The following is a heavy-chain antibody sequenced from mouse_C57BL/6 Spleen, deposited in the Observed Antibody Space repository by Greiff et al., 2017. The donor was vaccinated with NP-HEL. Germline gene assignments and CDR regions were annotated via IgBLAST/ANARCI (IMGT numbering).Heavy chain of an antibody. CDR1: GYTFTDYY. CDR2: INPYNGGT. CDR3: ARSSYVLYYAMDY. V-gene: IGHV1-19*01. Sequence: VQLQQSGPVLVKPGASVKMSCKASGYTFTDYYMNWVKQSHGKSLEWIGVINPYNGGTSYNQKFKGKATLTVDKSSSTAYMELNSLTSEDSAVYYCARSSYVLYYAMDYWGQGTSVTVSS. D-gene: IGHD1-1*01. J-gene: IGHJ4*01.